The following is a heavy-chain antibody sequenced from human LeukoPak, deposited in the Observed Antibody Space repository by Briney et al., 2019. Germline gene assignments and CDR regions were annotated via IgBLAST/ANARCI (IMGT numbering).Heavy chain of an antibody. CDR3: ARDVGDIVTIPAAISVP. CDR2: ISAYNGNT. CDR1: GYTFSSYG. J-gene: IGHJ5*02. V-gene: IGHV1-18*01. Sequence: ASVKVSCKASGYTFSSYGISWVRQALGQGLEWMGWISAYNGNTNYAQMVQGRVTMTTDTSTSTAYMEVRSLRSDDTAMYYCARDVGDIVTIPAAISVPWGQGTLVTVSS. D-gene: IGHD2-2*01.